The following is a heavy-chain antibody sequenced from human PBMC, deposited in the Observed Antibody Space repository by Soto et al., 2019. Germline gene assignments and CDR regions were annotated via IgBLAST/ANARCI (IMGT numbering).Heavy chain of an antibody. CDR1: GGTFSSYA. J-gene: IGHJ6*02. V-gene: IGHV1-69*06. Sequence: AASVKVSCKASGGTFSSYAISWVRQAPGQGLEWMGGIIPIFGTANYAQKFQGRVTITADKSTSTAYMELSSLRSEDTAVYYCARDSLRYSYGMDVWGQGTTVTVSS. CDR3: ARDSLRYSYGMDV. CDR2: IIPIFGTA. D-gene: IGHD3-9*01.